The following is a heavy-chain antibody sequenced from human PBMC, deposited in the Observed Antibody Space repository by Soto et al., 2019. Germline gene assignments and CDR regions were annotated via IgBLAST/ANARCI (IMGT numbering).Heavy chain of an antibody. CDR1: GFTFSSYA. D-gene: IGHD2-2*01. CDR3: AKGVVVVPAAPGMILWFGELDY. J-gene: IGHJ4*02. CDR2: ISGSGGST. V-gene: IGHV3-23*01. Sequence: GGSLRLSCAASGFTFSSYAMSWVRQAPGKGLEWVSAISGSGGSTYYADSVKGRFTISRDNSKNTLYLQMNSLRAEDTAVYYCAKGVVVVPAAPGMILWFGELDYWGQGTQVTVSS.